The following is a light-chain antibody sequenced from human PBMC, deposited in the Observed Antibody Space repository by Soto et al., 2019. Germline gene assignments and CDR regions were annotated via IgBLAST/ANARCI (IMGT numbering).Light chain of an antibody. CDR3: SSYTSSSTHV. J-gene: IGLJ1*01. CDR1: SSDIGAFTF. V-gene: IGLV2-14*03. CDR2: DVN. Sequence: QSALPQPASVSGSPGQSITISCTGTSSDIGAFTFVSWYQQHPGKVPKLMIFDVNRRPSGVSDRFSGSKSGNTASLTISGLQAEDEGDYYCSSYTSSSTHVFGSGTKVTVL.